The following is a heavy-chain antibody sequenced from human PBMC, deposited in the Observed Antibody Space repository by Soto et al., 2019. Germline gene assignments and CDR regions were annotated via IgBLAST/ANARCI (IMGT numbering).Heavy chain of an antibody. D-gene: IGHD2-2*01. CDR2: IVVGSGNT. J-gene: IGHJ6*01. CDR3: AGDTSRSSTSCDRVYYYYYGMDV. CDR1: GFTFTSSA. V-gene: IGHV1-58*01. Sequence: SVKVSCKASGFTFTSSAVQWVRQARGQRLEWIGWIVVGSGNTNYAQKFQERVTITRDMSTSTAYMELSSLRSEDTAVYYCAGDTSRSSTSCDRVYYYYYGMDVWGQGTTVTVSS.